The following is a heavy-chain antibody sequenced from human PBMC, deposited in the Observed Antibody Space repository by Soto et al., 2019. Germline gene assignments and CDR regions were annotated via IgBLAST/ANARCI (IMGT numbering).Heavy chain of an antibody. Sequence: QVQLVESGGGVVQPGRSLRLSCAASGFTFSSYGMHWVRQAPGKGLEWVAVIWYDGSNKYYADSVKGRFTISRDNSKNTLYLQMNSLRAEDTAVYYCAREGPRPPTFSIDYWGQGTLVTVSS. CDR2: IWYDGSNK. CDR3: AREGPRPPTFSIDY. D-gene: IGHD3-16*01. CDR1: GFTFSSYG. V-gene: IGHV3-33*01. J-gene: IGHJ4*02.